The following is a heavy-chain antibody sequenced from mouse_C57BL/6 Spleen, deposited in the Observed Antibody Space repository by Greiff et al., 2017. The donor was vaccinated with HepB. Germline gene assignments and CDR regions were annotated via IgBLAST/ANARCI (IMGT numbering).Heavy chain of an antibody. CDR2: IDPEDGET. D-gene: IGHD1-1*01. CDR1: GFNIKDYY. V-gene: IGHV14-2*01. J-gene: IGHJ4*01. Sequence: VQLKESGAELVKPGASVKLSCTASGFNIKDYYMHWVKQRTEQGLEWIGRIDPEDGETKYAPKFQGKATITADTSSNTAYLQLSSLTSEDTDVYYCARGTTVVATNYYAMDDWGQGTSVTVSS. CDR3: ARGTTVVATNYYAMDD.